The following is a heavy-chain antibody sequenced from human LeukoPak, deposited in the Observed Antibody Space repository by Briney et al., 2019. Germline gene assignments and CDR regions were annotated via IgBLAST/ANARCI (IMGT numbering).Heavy chain of an antibody. V-gene: IGHV4-30-2*01. CDR3: ARAPGLFPFDY. CDR1: GGSISSGDYY. J-gene: IGHJ4*01. Sequence: SQTLSLTCTVSGGSISSGDYYWSWIRQPPGKGLEWIGYIYHSGSTYYNPSLKSRVTISVDRSKNQFSLKLSSVTAADTAVYYCARAPGLFPFDYWGQGTLVTVSS. D-gene: IGHD2-21*01. CDR2: IYHSGST.